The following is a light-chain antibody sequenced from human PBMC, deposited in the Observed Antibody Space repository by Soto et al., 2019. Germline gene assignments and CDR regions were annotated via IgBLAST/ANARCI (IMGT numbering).Light chain of an antibody. Sequence: QSVLTQPPSVSGAPGQRVTISCTGSSSNIGAGYAVHWYQQLPGTAPKLLIYANSNRPSGVPDRFSGSKSGTSASLAITGLQAEDEADYYCQSYDSSLSEGVFGGGTKLTVL. CDR2: ANS. CDR1: SSNIGAGYA. CDR3: QSYDSSLSEGV. J-gene: IGLJ3*02. V-gene: IGLV1-40*01.